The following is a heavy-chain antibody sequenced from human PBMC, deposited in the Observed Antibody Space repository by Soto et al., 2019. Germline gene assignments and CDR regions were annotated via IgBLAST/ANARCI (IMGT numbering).Heavy chain of an antibody. Sequence: SVKVSCKASGGTFSSYAISWVRQAPGQGLEWMGGIIPIFGTANYARKFQGRLTITADKSTSTAYMELSSLRSEDTAVYYCAREGGTLVDYYYYYGMDVWGQGTTVTVSS. V-gene: IGHV1-69*06. CDR1: GGTFSSYA. CDR2: IIPIFGTA. J-gene: IGHJ6*02. CDR3: AREGGTLVDYYYYYGMDV. D-gene: IGHD1-26*01.